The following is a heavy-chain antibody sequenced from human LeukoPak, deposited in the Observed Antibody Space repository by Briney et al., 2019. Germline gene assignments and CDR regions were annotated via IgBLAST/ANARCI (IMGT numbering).Heavy chain of an antibody. Sequence: SETLSLTCTVSGGSISSYYWSWIRQPPGKGREWIGYIYYSGSTNYNPSLKSRVTISVDTSKNQFSLKLSSVTAADTAVYYCARDSFYCSGGSCYDAFDIWGQGTMVTVSS. J-gene: IGHJ3*02. D-gene: IGHD2-15*01. CDR2: IYYSGST. CDR3: ARDSFYCSGGSCYDAFDI. CDR1: GGSISSYY. V-gene: IGHV4-59*01.